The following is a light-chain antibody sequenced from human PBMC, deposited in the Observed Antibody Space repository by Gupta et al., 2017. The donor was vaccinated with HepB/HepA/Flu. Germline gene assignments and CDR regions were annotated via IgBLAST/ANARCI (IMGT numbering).Light chain of an antibody. J-gene: IGLJ1*01. V-gene: IGLV3-21*04. Sequence: SYVLTHQPSLSVAPGKTARITCGGNNIGSKSVHWYQQKPGQAPVLVIYYDSDRPSGSPERFSGSNSGNTATLTISRVEAGDEDDYYCQVWDSSSDHYVFGTGTKVTVL. CDR1: NIGSKS. CDR3: QVWDSSSDHYV. CDR2: YDS.